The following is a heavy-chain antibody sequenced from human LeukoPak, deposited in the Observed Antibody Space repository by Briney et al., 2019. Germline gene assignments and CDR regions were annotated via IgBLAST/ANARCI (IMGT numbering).Heavy chain of an antibody. CDR2: IYHSGSA. D-gene: IGHD2-2*01. CDR3: ARDPRWLTPDCTSTSCYENYFDP. Sequence: PSQTLSLTCAVSGYSISNGYQWAWIRPPPGNTLEWIGSIYHSGSAHYNPSLKSRVTISVDTSNNHFSLRLSSVTAADTAVYYCARDPRWLTPDCTSTSCYENYFDPWGQGTLVTVSS. V-gene: IGHV4-38-2*02. J-gene: IGHJ5*02. CDR1: GYSISNGYQ.